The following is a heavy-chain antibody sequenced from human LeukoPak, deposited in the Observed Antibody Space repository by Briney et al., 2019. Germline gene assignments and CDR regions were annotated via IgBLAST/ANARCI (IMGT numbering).Heavy chain of an antibody. CDR2: IYSDGVT. Sequence: GGSLRPSCAASGIIVNSYAMSWVRQAPGKGLAWVSLIYSDGVTQYADSVKGRFTISRDNSKNTLYLQMNSLRDEDTAVYFCARDRAEGKTWVEFDPWGQGTLVTVSS. V-gene: IGHV3-66*02. J-gene: IGHJ5*02. CDR1: GIIVNSYA. CDR3: ARDRAEGKTWVEFDP.